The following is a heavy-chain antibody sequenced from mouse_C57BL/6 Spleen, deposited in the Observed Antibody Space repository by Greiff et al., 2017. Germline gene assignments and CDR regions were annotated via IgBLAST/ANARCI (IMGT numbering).Heavy chain of an antibody. J-gene: IGHJ2*01. V-gene: IGHV5-16*01. CDR2: INYDGSST. Sequence: EVKLVESEGGLVQPGSSMKLSCTASGFTFSDYYMAWVRQVPEKGLEWVANINYDGSSTYYLDSLKSRFIISRDNAKNILYLQMSRLKSEDTATCYGARGTYYGSGFDYWGQGTTLTVSS. CDR3: ARGTYYGSGFDY. D-gene: IGHD1-1*01. CDR1: GFTFSDYY.